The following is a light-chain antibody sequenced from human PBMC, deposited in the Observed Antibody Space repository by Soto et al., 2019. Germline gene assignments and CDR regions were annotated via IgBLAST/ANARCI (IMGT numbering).Light chain of an antibody. CDR2: LNSDGSH. CDR3: QIWGLT. V-gene: IGLV4-69*01. CDR1: SGHSSYA. Sequence: QSVLTQSPSASASLGASVKITCTLSSGHSSYAIAWHQQQPEKGPRYLMKLNSDGSHSKGDGIPDRFSGSSSGAERYLTISSLQSEDEADYYCQIWGLTFGGGTKLTVL. J-gene: IGLJ3*02.